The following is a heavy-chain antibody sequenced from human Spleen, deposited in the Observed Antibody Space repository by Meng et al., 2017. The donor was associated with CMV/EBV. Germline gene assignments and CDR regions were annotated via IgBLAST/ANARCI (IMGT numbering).Heavy chain of an antibody. CDR1: GFTFRSYG. V-gene: IGHV3-30*02. D-gene: IGHD3-3*01. CDR2: IRYDGSNK. CDR3: ARAGVYDFWSGYYVYYYYGMDV. Sequence: GESLKISCVASGFTFRSYGMHWVRQAPGKGLEWVAFIRYDGSNKYYADSVKGRFTISRDNSKNTLYLQMNSLRAEDTAVYYCARAGVYDFWSGYYVYYYYGMDVWGQGTTVTVSS. J-gene: IGHJ6*02.